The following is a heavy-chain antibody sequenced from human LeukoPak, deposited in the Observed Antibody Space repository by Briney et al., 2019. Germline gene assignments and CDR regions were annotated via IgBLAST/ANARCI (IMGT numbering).Heavy chain of an antibody. J-gene: IGHJ4*02. Sequence: GGSLRLSCAASGFTFSSYAMSWVSQAPGKGLEWVSAISGSGGSTYYADSVKGRFTISRDNSKNTLYLQMNSLRAEDTAVYYCAKGDIAAAGYNYFDYWGQGTLVTVSS. CDR1: GFTFSSYA. CDR3: AKGDIAAAGYNYFDY. V-gene: IGHV3-23*01. D-gene: IGHD6-13*01. CDR2: ISGSGGST.